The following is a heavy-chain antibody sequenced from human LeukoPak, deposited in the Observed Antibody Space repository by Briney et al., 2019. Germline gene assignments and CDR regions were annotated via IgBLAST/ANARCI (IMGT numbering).Heavy chain of an antibody. CDR2: VYYTGRT. J-gene: IGHJ3*01. V-gene: IGHV4-59*08. D-gene: IGHD6-19*01. CDR1: DGSITGYY. Sequence: SETLSLTCTVSDGSITGYYWSWTRQPPGKGLQWIAYVYYTGRTLYNPSLERRVTISVDTSKTQFSLKLTSVTAADTAVYYCARHIPVSYDAFDLWGRGTTVTVSS. CDR3: ARHIPVSYDAFDL.